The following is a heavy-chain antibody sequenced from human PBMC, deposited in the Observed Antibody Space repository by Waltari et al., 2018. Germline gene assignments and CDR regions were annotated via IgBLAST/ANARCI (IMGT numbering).Heavy chain of an antibody. CDR2: ISGSGGST. V-gene: IGHV3-23*01. CDR3: AKSPYYYGSGSYWFDP. J-gene: IGHJ5*02. Sequence: EVQLLESGGGLVQPGGSLRLSCAASGFTFSSYAMSWVRQAPGKGLGWVSAISGSGGSTYYADSVKGRFTISRDNSKNTLYLQMNSLRAEDTAVYYCAKSPYYYGSGSYWFDPWGQGTLVTVSS. CDR1: GFTFSSYA. D-gene: IGHD3-10*01.